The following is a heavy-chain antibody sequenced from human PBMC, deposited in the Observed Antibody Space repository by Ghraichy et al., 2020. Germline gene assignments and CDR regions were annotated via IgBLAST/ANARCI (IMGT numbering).Heavy chain of an antibody. CDR3: ARRPGSGWPRYYYYGMDV. D-gene: IGHD6-19*01. J-gene: IGHJ6*02. CDR2: IYYSGST. Sequence: SETLSLTCTVSGGSISSSSYYWGWIRQPPGKGLEWIGSIYYSGSTYYNPSLKSRVTISVDTSKNQFSLKLSSVTAADTAVYYCARRPGSGWPRYYYYGMDVWGQGTTVTVSS. V-gene: IGHV4-39*07. CDR1: GGSISSSSYY.